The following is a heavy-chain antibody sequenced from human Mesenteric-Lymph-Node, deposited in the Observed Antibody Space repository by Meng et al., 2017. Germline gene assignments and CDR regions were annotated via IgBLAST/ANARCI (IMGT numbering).Heavy chain of an antibody. Sequence: GSLRLSCTVSGGSISSSSYYWGWIRQPPGKGLEWIGSIYYSGSTYYNPSLKSRVTISVDTSKNQFSLKLSSVTAADTAVYYCAREYSFGAFDIWGQGTMVTVSS. J-gene: IGHJ3*02. CDR2: IYYSGST. D-gene: IGHD3-16*01. V-gene: IGHV4-39*07. CDR3: AREYSFGAFDI. CDR1: GGSISSSSYY.